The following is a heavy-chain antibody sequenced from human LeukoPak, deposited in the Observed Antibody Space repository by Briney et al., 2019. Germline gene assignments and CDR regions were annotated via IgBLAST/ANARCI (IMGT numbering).Heavy chain of an antibody. CDR1: GFTFSDYY. Sequence: GGSLRLSCAAPGFTFSDYYMSWIRQAPGKGLEWVSYISSSSSYTNYADSVKGRFTIARDNAKNSLYLQMNSLRAEDTAVYYCARRRMVRGVMSAFDIWGQGTMVTVSS. CDR2: ISSSSSYT. CDR3: ARRRMVRGVMSAFDI. V-gene: IGHV3-11*06. D-gene: IGHD3-10*01. J-gene: IGHJ3*02.